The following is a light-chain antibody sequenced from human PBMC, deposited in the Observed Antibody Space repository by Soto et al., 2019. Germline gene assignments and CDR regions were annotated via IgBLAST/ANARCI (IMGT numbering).Light chain of an antibody. CDR3: SSYTSSSTLV. CDR2: DVS. V-gene: IGLV2-14*01. Sequence: QSALTQPASVSGSPGQSITISCTGTSSYVGGYNYVSWYQQHPGKAPKLMIYDVSNRPSGVSNRFSGSKSGNTASLTISWLQAEDEADYYCSSYTSSSTLVFGTGTKVTVL. CDR1: SSYVGGYNY. J-gene: IGLJ1*01.